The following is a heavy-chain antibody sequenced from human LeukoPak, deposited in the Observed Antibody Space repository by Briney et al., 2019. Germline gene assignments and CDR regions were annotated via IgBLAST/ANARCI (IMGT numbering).Heavy chain of an antibody. CDR1: GFTFSSYE. J-gene: IGHJ6*04. D-gene: IGHD3-10*01. Sequence: PGGPLILSCAASGFTFSSYEMNWGRQAPGKGVERVSYYRSSGSTIYYADSVKGRFTISRDNAKNSLYLQMNSLRAEDTAVYYCARDGYGSGSFPPYYYYGMDGWGKGTTVTVSS. CDR2: YRSSGSTI. V-gene: IGHV3-48*03. CDR3: ARDGYGSGSFPPYYYYGMDG.